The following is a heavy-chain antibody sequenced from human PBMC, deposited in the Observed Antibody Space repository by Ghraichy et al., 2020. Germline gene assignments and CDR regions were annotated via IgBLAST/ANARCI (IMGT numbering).Heavy chain of an antibody. D-gene: IGHD2-2*01. CDR3: AREGRLGYCSSTSCYAPFFDY. CDR2: IYYSGST. CDR1: GGSVSSGSYY. Sequence: SETPSLTCTVSGGSVSSGSYYWSWIRQHPGKGLEWIGYIYYSGSTNYNPSLKSRVTISVDTSKNQFSLKLSSVTAADTAVYYCAREGRLGYCSSTSCYAPFFDYWGQGTLVTVSS. J-gene: IGHJ4*02. V-gene: IGHV4-61*01.